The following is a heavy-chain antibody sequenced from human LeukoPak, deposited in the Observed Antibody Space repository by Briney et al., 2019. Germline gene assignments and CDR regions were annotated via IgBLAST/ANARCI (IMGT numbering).Heavy chain of an antibody. D-gene: IGHD3-10*01. CDR2: ISDNFNDI. Sequence: GGSLRLSCEASGFTFSSSNMNWVRQAPGKGLEWVSYISDNFNDIYYADSVKGRFTISRDNAKNLLYLQMNSLRAEDTALYYCARANYGSGYVFDSWGQGTLVTVSS. V-gene: IGHV3-48*01. CDR3: ARANYGSGYVFDS. CDR1: GFTFSSSN. J-gene: IGHJ4*02.